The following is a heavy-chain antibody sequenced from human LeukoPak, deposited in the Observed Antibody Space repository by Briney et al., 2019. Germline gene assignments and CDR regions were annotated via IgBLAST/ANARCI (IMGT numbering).Heavy chain of an antibody. V-gene: IGHV3-48*01. Sequence: GGSLRLPCAASGFTFSSYSMTWVRQAPGKGLEWVSYISSSSSTIYYADSVEGRFTISRDNAKNSLYLQMNSLRAEDTALYYCARVFLRTLDYWGQGTLVTVSS. CDR2: ISSSSSTI. D-gene: IGHD4-17*01. J-gene: IGHJ4*02. CDR1: GFTFSSYS. CDR3: ARVFLRTLDY.